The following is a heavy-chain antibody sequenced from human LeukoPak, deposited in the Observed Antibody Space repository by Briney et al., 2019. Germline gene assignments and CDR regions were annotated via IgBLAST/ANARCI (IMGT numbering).Heavy chain of an antibody. Sequence: SETLSLTCAVYGGSFSGYYWSWIRQPPGKGLEWIGKINHSGSTNYNPSLKSRVTISVDTSKNQFSLKLSSVTAADTAVYYCARTPYDFNSRSFDYWGQGTLVTVSS. CDR1: GGSFSGYY. J-gene: IGHJ4*02. CDR2: INHSGST. V-gene: IGHV4-34*01. CDR3: ARTPYDFNSRSFDY. D-gene: IGHD3-3*01.